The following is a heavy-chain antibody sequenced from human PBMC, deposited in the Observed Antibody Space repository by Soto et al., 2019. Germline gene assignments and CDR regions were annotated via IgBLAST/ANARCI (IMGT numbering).Heavy chain of an antibody. J-gene: IGHJ5*02. CDR1: GGSFSGYY. CDR2: INHSGST. V-gene: IGHV4-34*01. D-gene: IGHD6-25*01. CDR3: ARGQLEAAGSWWRYNWFDP. Sequence: SETLSLTCAVSGGSFSGYYWSWIRQPPGKGLEWIGEINHSGSTNYNPSLKSRVTISVDTSKNQFSLKLSSVTAADTAVYYCARGQLEAAGSWWRYNWFDPWGQGTLVTVSS.